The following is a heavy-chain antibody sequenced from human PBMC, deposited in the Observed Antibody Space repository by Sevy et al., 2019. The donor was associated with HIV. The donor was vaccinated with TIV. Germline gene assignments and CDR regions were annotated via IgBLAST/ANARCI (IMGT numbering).Heavy chain of an antibody. V-gene: IGHV3-15*01. D-gene: IGHD2-15*01. CDR1: GLSFSNAW. CDR2: IRSETGGGTT. J-gene: IGHJ4*02. Sequence: GGSLRLSCAASGLSFSNAWMAWVRQAPGKGLEWVGRIRSETGGGTTDFAAFAKGKFTISRDDPKNTLYLQMNSLITGDTAVSYCAIDHRRDGLKVVPFEKWGLGTLATVSS. CDR3: AIDHRRDGLKVVPFEK.